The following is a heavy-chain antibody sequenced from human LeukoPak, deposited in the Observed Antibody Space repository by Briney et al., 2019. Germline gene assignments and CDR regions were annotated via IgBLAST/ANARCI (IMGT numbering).Heavy chain of an antibody. CDR3: ARSLPYGTTWYGRSDF. V-gene: IGHV3-7*03. Sequence: PGGSLRLSCAASGFPFNAYWMTRVRQAPGKGLEWVANIRQDGDMKYYVDSVKGRFTISRDNAMNSLYLQMNSLRAEDTAIYYCARSLPYGTTWYGRSDFWGQGTLVTVSS. D-gene: IGHD6-13*01. J-gene: IGHJ4*02. CDR1: GFPFNAYW. CDR2: IRQDGDMK.